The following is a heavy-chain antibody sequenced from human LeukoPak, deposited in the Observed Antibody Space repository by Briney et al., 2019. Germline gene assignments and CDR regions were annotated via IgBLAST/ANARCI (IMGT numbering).Heavy chain of an antibody. D-gene: IGHD5-18*01. Sequence: PSETLSLTCTVSGGSISSYYWSWIRQPPGKGLEGIGYIYYSRSTNYNPSLKSRVTISVDTSKNQFSLKLSSVTAADTAVYYCARDDAGTAQWFDPWGQGTLVTVSS. J-gene: IGHJ5*02. CDR2: IYYSRST. CDR1: GGSISSYY. CDR3: ARDDAGTAQWFDP. V-gene: IGHV4-59*01.